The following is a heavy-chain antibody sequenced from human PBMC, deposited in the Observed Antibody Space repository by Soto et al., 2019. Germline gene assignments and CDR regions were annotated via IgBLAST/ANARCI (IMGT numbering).Heavy chain of an antibody. Sequence: GGSLRLSCAASGFDFSTYAMSWVRQAPGKGLVWVSGITGSAGTKYYADSVKGRFTISRDNSKNTVYLQMTSLRAEDTAVYYCAKTLLRMVRPEVGYGVDVWGQGTTVTVSS. CDR1: GFDFSTYA. CDR2: ITGSAGTK. CDR3: AKTLLRMVRPEVGYGVDV. V-gene: IGHV3-23*01. J-gene: IGHJ6*02. D-gene: IGHD3-10*01.